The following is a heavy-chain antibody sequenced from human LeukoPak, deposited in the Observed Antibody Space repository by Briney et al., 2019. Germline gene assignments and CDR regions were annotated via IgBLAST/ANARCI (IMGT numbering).Heavy chain of an antibody. Sequence: SETLSLTCTVSGGSISSSGYYWGWIRQPPGKGLEWIASIYYSGSTYYNPSLKSRVAISVDTSRNQLSLKLSSLTSADTAVYYCARHEYSGSYYGLSWFDPWGQGTLVTVSS. J-gene: IGHJ5*02. V-gene: IGHV4-39*01. CDR3: ARHEYSGSYYGLSWFDP. CDR1: GGSISSSGYY. D-gene: IGHD1-26*01. CDR2: IYYSGST.